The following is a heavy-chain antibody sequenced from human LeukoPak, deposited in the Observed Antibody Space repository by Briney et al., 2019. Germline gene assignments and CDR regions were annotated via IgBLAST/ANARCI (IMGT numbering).Heavy chain of an antibody. CDR1: GYTFTGYY. V-gene: IGHV1-2*02. CDR2: INPNSGGT. CDR3: ARVRPYSSSWGVDY. Sequence: ASVKVSCKACGYTFTGYYMHWVRQAPGQGLEGMGWINPNSGGTNYAQKFQGRVTITRDTSISTAYMELSRLRSDDTAVYYCARVRPYSSSWGVDYWGQGTLVTVSS. J-gene: IGHJ4*02. D-gene: IGHD6-13*01.